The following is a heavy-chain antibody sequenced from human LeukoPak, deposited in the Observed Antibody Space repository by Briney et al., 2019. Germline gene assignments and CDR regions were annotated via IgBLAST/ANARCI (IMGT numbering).Heavy chain of an antibody. CDR3: ARDWAYGSGSYRGY. CDR1: GFSVSSNY. D-gene: IGHD3-10*01. CDR2: IYSGGST. J-gene: IGHJ4*02. Sequence: PGGSLRLSCVASGFSVSSNYMSWVRQAPGKGLEWVSVIYSGGSTYYADSVKGRFIISRDNSKNTLYLQMNSLRAEDTAVYYCARDWAYGSGSYRGYWGQGTLVTVSS. V-gene: IGHV3-53*01.